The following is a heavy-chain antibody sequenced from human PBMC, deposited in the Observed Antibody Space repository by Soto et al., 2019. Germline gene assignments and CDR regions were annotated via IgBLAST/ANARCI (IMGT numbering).Heavy chain of an antibody. Sequence: QVQLQQWGAGLLKPSETLSLTCAVYGGSFSGYYWSWIRQPPGKGLEWIGEINHSGSTNYNPSLKSRVTISVDTSKNQFSLKLISVTAADTAVYYCARGRITMVRGAKGGWFDPRGQGTLVTVSS. D-gene: IGHD3-10*01. CDR3: ARGRITMVRGAKGGWFDP. J-gene: IGHJ5*02. CDR2: INHSGST. V-gene: IGHV4-34*01. CDR1: GGSFSGYY.